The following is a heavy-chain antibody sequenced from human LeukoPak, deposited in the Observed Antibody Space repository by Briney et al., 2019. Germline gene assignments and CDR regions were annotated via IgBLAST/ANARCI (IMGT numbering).Heavy chain of an antibody. Sequence: GGSLRLSCAASGFTFSSYAMSWVRQAPGKGLEWVSAISGSGGSTYYADSVKGRFTISRDNSKNTLYLQMNSLRAEDTAVYYCARVVVVPAAQWGGGNYFDYWGQGTLVTVSS. CDR3: ARVVVVPAAQWGGGNYFDY. J-gene: IGHJ4*02. D-gene: IGHD2-2*01. V-gene: IGHV3-23*01. CDR1: GFTFSSYA. CDR2: ISGSGGST.